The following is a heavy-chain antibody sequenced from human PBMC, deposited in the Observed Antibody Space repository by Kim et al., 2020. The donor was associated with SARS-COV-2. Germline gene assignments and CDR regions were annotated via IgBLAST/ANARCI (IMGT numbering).Heavy chain of an antibody. CDR3: ARDQEYSSGWYPYYYGMDV. Sequence: ASVKVSCKASGYTFTSYGISWVRQAPGQGLEWMGWISAYNGNTNYAQKLQGRVTMTTDTSTSTAYMELRSLRSDDTAMYYCARDQEYSSGWYPYYYGMDVWGHGTTVTVSS. D-gene: IGHD6-19*01. CDR2: ISAYNGNT. J-gene: IGHJ6*02. V-gene: IGHV1-18*04. CDR1: GYTFTSYG.